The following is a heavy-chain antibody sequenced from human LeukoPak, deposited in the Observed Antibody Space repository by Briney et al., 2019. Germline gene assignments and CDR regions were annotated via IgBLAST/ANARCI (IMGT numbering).Heavy chain of an antibody. V-gene: IGHV1-18*01. CDR1: GYTFTSYG. CDR3: ARASDYDILTGYLPY. Sequence: ASVKVSCKASGYTFTSYGISWVRQAPGQGLEWMGWISAYNGNTNYAQKLQGRVTMTTDTSTSTAYMELRSLRSDDTAVYYCARASDYDILTGYLPYWGQGTLVTVSS. CDR2: ISAYNGNT. D-gene: IGHD3-9*01. J-gene: IGHJ4*02.